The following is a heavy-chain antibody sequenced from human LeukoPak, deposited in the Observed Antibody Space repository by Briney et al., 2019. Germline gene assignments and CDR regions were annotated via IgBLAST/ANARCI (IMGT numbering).Heavy chain of an antibody. CDR1: GFTFSSYS. Sequence: EGSLRLSCAASGFTFSSYSMNWVRQAPGKGLEWVSSISSSSSYIYYADSVKGRFTISRDNAKNSLYLQMNSLRAEDTGVYYCARVFVVVTADYYYGMDVWGKGTTVTVSS. J-gene: IGHJ6*04. CDR3: ARVFVVVTADYYYGMDV. CDR2: ISSSSSYI. V-gene: IGHV3-21*01. D-gene: IGHD2-21*02.